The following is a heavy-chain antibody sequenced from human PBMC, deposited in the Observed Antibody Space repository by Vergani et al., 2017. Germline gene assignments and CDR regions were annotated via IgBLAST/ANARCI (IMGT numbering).Heavy chain of an antibody. CDR2: ISSSSSTI. CDR3: AKARGDYYYYYMDV. CDR1: GFTFSSYS. J-gene: IGHJ6*03. D-gene: IGHD3-16*01. Sequence: VQLVESGGGLVQPGGSLRLSCAASGFTFSSYSMNWVRQAPGKGLEWVSYISSSSSTIYYADSVKGRFTISRDNAKNSLYLQMNSLRAEDTAVYYCAKARGDYYYYYMDVWGKGTTVTVSS. V-gene: IGHV3-48*01.